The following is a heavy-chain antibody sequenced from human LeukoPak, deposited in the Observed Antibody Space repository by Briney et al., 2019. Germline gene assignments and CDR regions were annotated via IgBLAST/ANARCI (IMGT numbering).Heavy chain of an antibody. Sequence: GASVKVSCKASGYTFTTYGISWVRQAPGQGLEWMGWISAYNGNTKNTQKFQGRVTMTTDTSTSTAYMELRSLRSDDTAVYYCARTRTTSYYGSGPEYFDYWGQGTLVTVSS. V-gene: IGHV1-18*01. CDR2: ISAYNGNT. CDR3: ARTRTTSYYGSGPEYFDY. CDR1: GYTFTTYG. J-gene: IGHJ4*02. D-gene: IGHD3-10*01.